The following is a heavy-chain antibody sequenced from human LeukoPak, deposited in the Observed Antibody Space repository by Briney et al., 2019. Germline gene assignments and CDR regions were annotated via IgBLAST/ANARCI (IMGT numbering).Heavy chain of an antibody. V-gene: IGHV3-30-3*01. CDR3: ARDSGLIDYDFWSGFDY. CDR1: GFTFSSYA. D-gene: IGHD3-3*01. CDR2: ISYDGSNK. J-gene: IGHJ4*02. Sequence: PRGSLRLSCAASGFTFSSYAMPWVRQAPGKGLEWVAVISYDGSNKYYADSVKGRFTISRDNSKNTLYLQMNSLRAEDTAVYYCARDSGLIDYDFWSGFDYWGQGTLVTVSS.